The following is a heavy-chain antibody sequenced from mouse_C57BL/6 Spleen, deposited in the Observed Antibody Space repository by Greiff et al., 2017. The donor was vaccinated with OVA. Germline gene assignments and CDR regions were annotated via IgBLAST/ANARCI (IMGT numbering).Heavy chain of an antibody. V-gene: IGHV14-4*01. CDR2: IDPENGDT. J-gene: IGHJ2*01. D-gene: IGHD1-1*01. Sequence: EVKLMESGAELVRPGASVKLSCTASGFNIKDDYMHWVKQRPEQGLEWIGWIDPENGDTEYASKFQGKATITADTSSNTAYLQLSSLTSEDTAVYYCTPRFITTNYWGQGTTLTVSS. CDR3: TPRFITTNY. CDR1: GFNIKDDY.